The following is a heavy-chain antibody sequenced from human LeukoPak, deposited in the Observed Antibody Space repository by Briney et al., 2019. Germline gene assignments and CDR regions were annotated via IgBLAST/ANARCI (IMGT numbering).Heavy chain of an antibody. CDR1: GGSISTYY. V-gene: IGHV4-59*08. D-gene: IGHD6-19*01. Sequence: PSETLSLTCTVSGGSISTYYWSWIRQPPGNGLAFIAYIYRSGIINYNPSLQSRVTMSVDTPENRFSLNLSSMTAADTAVYYCARPQTFADSTAWYDTFDIWGHGTMVTVSS. J-gene: IGHJ3*02. CDR2: IYRSGII. CDR3: ARPQTFADSTAWYDTFDI.